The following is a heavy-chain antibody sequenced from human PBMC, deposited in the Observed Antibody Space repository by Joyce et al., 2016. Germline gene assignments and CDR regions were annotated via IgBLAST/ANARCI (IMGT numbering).Heavy chain of an antibody. CDR2: VNGGAGFT. CDR1: GFTFTEFS. V-gene: IGHV3-23*01. J-gene: IGHJ4*02. Sequence: EVQLLESGGGLVQPGGSLRLSCAASGFTFTEFSMTWVRQAPGKWLEWVSSVNGGAGFTYYADSRKSRFTIFTDNSKNTLYLEMSSLSADDTAVYYCAKDAQSAPYYFDSWGRGTLVAVSS. D-gene: IGHD4-11*01. CDR3: AKDAQSAPYYFDS.